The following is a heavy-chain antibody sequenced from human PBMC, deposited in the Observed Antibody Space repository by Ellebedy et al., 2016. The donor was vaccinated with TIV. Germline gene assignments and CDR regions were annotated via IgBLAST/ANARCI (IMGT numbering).Heavy chain of an antibody. CDR3: ARDLAPGSVDTAMALYFDY. V-gene: IGHV3-23*01. CDR2: ISGSGGST. D-gene: IGHD5-18*01. Sequence: GESLKISXAASGFTFSSYAMSWVRQAPGKGLEWVSAISGSGGSTYYADSVKGRFTISRDNSKNTLYLQMNSLRAEDTAVYYCARDLAPGSVDTAMALYFDYWGQGTLVTVSS. CDR1: GFTFSSYA. J-gene: IGHJ4*02.